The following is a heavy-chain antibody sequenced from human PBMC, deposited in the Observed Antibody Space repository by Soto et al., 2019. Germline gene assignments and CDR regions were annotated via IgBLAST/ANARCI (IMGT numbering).Heavy chain of an antibody. CDR3: ARGRYDFWSGYYRGYYYYGMDV. V-gene: IGHV4-34*01. J-gene: IGHJ6*02. D-gene: IGHD3-3*01. CDR1: GDSVTENY. CDR2: INHTGST. Sequence: SETLSLTCAFSGDSVTENYLTWIRQSPEKGLEWIGEINHTGSTNYNPSLKSRVTISVDTSKNQFSLKLSSVTAADTAVYYCARGRYDFWSGYYRGYYYYGMDVWGQGTTVTVSS.